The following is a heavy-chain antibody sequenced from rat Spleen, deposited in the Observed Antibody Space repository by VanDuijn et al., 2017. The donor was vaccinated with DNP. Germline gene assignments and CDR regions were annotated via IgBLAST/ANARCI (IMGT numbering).Heavy chain of an antibody. CDR3: ARWRIGPHYFDS. D-gene: IGHD1-11*01. CDR2: ISYSGIT. Sequence: EVQLQESGPGLVKPSQSLSLTCSVTGYSITSNYRGWIRKFPGNKMEWIGHISYSGITSYNPSLKSRISITRDTSKNQIFLQLNSVNTDDTATYYCARWRIGPHYFDSWGQGVMVTVSS. J-gene: IGHJ2*01. CDR1: GYSITSNY. V-gene: IGHV3-1*01.